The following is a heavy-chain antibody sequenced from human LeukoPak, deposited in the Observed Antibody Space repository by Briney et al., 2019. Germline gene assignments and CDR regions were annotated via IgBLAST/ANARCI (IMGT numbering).Heavy chain of an antibody. CDR1: GFPFSSYA. V-gene: IGHV3-23*01. J-gene: IGHJ4*02. D-gene: IGHD1-14*01. CDR3: AKATGYLL. Sequence: GGSLRLSCAASGFPFSSYAMSRVRQAPGKGLEWVSTISNSDDSTYYADSVKGRFTISRDNSENTLFLRMNSLRAEDTAVYYCAKATGYLLWGQGTLVIVSS. CDR2: ISNSDDST.